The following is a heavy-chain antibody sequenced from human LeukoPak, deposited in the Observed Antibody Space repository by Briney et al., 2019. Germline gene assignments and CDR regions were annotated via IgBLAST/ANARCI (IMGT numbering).Heavy chain of an antibody. D-gene: IGHD3-3*01. CDR1: GGTFSSYA. CDR3: ARQYYDFWSGLDVRIRENWFDP. CDR2: IIPIFGTA. V-gene: IGHV1-69*05. Sequence: SVKVSCKASGGTFSSYAISWVRQAPGQGLEWMGGIIPIFGTANYAQKFQGRVTITTDESTSTAYMELSSLRSEDTAVYYCARQYYDFWSGLDVRIRENWFDPWGQGTLVTVSS. J-gene: IGHJ5*02.